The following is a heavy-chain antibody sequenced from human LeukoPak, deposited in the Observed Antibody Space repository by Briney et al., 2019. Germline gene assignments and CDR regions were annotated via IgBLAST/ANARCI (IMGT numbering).Heavy chain of an antibody. CDR3: ARAYMVRGPFYYYYYYMDV. CDR2: FYYSGST. V-gene: IGHV4-38-2*01. Sequence: GSLRLSCAASGFTFSDYYMSWIRQPPGKGLEWIGSFYYSGSTYYNPSLKSRVTISVDTSKNQFSLKLSSVTAADTAVYYCARAYMVRGPFYYYYYYMDVWGKGTTVTISS. D-gene: IGHD3-10*01. J-gene: IGHJ6*03. CDR1: GFTFSDYY.